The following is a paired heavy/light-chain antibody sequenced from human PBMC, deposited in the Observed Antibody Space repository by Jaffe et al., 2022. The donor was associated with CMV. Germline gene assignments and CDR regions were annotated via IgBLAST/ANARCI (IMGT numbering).Heavy chain of an antibody. V-gene: IGHV3-74*01. CDR2: INVDGSTT. Sequence: EVQLVESGGGLVQPGGSLRLSCEASGFTLSSYWMHWVRRPPGKGLAWVSRINVDGSTTDYAHSVQDRFTVSRDNAKNTLYLQMNSLRAEDTAVYYCARDLRGPDDYWGQGTLVTVSS. CDR1: GFTLSSYW. CDR3: ARDLRGPDDY. J-gene: IGHJ4*02. D-gene: IGHD3-10*01.
Light chain of an antibody. CDR1: QSLLHSDGQTY. CDR2: DVS. J-gene: IGKJ2*01. Sequence: DLVVTQTPLSLSVTPGQPASISCKSTQSLLHSDGQTYLYWYLQKPGQSPQLLIRDVSSRLSGVPDRFSGSGSGTDFTLKISRVEAEDVGVYYCMQAMHVPYTFGQGTKLEIK. CDR3: MQAMHVPYT. V-gene: IGKV2-29*03.